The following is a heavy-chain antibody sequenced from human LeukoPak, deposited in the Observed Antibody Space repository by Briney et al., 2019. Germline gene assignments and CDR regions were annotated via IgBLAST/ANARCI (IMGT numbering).Heavy chain of an antibody. V-gene: IGHV5-51*01. Sequence: GESLKISCKTSGYDFTTYWIGWVRQMPGKVLECMGIIYPGDSDTRYSPSFQGQVTISADKSLATAYLQWSSLRASDTAMYYCARPGTNSPGNFLPFDYWGQGTLVSVSS. CDR3: ARPGTNSPGNFLPFDY. CDR2: IYPGDSDT. CDR1: GYDFTTYW. J-gene: IGHJ4*02. D-gene: IGHD4-23*01.